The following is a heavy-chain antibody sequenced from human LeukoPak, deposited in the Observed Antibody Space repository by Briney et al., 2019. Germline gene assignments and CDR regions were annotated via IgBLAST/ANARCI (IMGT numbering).Heavy chain of an antibody. CDR1: GGSFSGYY. Sequence: PSETLSLTCAVYGGSFSGYYWSWIRQPPGKGLEWIGSIYYSGNTYYNPSLKSRVTISVDTSKNQFPLKLSSVTAADTAVYYCARKGQQLYYYYYMDVWGKGTTVTVSS. J-gene: IGHJ6*03. CDR2: IYYSGNT. CDR3: ARKGQQLYYYYYMDV. V-gene: IGHV4-34*01. D-gene: IGHD6-13*01.